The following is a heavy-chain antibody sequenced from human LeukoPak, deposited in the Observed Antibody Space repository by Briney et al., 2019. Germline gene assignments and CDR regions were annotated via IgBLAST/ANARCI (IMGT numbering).Heavy chain of an antibody. CDR3: ARVQRGYSGRTTPQNNWFDP. Sequence: SETLSLTYTVSGGSISSGGYYWSWIRQHPGKGLEWIGYIYYSGSTYYNPSLKSRVTISVDTSKNQFSPKLSSVTAADTAVYYCARVQRGYSGRTTPQNNWFDPWGQGTLVTVSS. J-gene: IGHJ5*02. CDR1: GGSISSGGYY. CDR2: IYYSGST. V-gene: IGHV4-31*03. D-gene: IGHD5-12*01.